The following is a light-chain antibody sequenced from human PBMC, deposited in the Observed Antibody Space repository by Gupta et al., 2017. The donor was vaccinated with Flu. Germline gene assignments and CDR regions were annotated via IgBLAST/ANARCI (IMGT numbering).Light chain of an antibody. J-gene: IGKJ2*03. CDR3: LQYESHLLSS. V-gene: IGKV4-1*01. CDR1: QSLFYRYDNKNY. CDR2: WAS. Sequence: DIEMTQSPDSLPVSLGERATINCKSSQSLFYRYDNKNYLAWYQHEPGQPPKLLIYWASIRPLRVPDRFTGSRHGLDFSLTISIRQGGDVAGYCFLQYESHLLSSFGEGTKMEI.